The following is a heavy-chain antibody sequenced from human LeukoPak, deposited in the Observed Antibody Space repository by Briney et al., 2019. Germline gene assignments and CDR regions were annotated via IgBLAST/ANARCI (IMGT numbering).Heavy chain of an antibody. CDR2: MNPNRGNT. CDR1: GYTFTSYD. CDR3: ARVLKSFDAFDI. V-gene: IGHV1-8*01. Sequence: ASVKVSCKASGYTFTSYDINWVRQATGQGLEGMGWMNPNRGNTGYEQTFQGRVTMTTNTSISTAYMELSSLRSADTAGYYCARVLKSFDAFDIWGQGTMVTVSS. D-gene: IGHD2-8*01. J-gene: IGHJ3*02.